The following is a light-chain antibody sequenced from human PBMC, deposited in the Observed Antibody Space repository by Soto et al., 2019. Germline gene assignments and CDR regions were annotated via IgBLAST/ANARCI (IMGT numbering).Light chain of an antibody. J-gene: IGKJ4*01. Sequence: EIVLTQSPGTLSLSPGGRATLSCRASQSVSSSYLAWYQQKPGQAPRLLIYGASSRATGIPDRFSGSGSGTDFTLTISRLEPEDFAVYYCQQYSVWPLTFGGGTKVDNK. CDR2: GAS. V-gene: IGKV3-20*01. CDR1: QSVSSSY. CDR3: QQYSVWPLT.